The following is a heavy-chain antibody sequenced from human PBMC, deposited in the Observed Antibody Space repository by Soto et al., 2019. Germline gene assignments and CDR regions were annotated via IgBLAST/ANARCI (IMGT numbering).Heavy chain of an antibody. V-gene: IGHV1-18*01. D-gene: IGHD4-17*01. Sequence: QVHLEQSGAEVKKPGASVKVSCKTSGYTFTNFGISWVRQVPGQGFEWLGWISGYNGNSKYAQKFQDRVTMPTDTSTSTGYLELRRLNSDDSAVYYCARDYGDARDPWGQGTLVTVSS. CDR1: GYTFTNFG. CDR2: ISGYNGNS. J-gene: IGHJ5*02. CDR3: ARDYGDARDP.